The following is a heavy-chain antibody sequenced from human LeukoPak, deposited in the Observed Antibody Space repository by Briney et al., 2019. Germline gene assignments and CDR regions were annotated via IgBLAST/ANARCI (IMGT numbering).Heavy chain of an antibody. CDR1: GFSFSNAW. V-gene: IGHV3-15*01. CDR2: IRRETEGGKT. J-gene: IGHJ4*02. CDR3: AKGTMVRGAPYDY. Sequence: GGSLRLSCVASGFSFSNAWISWVRQAPGKGLEWVGRIRRETEGGKTDYAAPVKGRFTISRDNSKNTLYLQMNSLRAEDTAVYYCAKGTMVRGAPYDYWGQGTLVTVSS. D-gene: IGHD3-10*01.